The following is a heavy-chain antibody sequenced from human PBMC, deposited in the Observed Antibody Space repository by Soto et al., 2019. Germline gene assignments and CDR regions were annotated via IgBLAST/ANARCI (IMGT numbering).Heavy chain of an antibody. CDR1: GFTFSSYA. J-gene: IGHJ4*02. CDR2: ISVSGGST. D-gene: IGHD4-17*01. CDR3: AKDTGQRPSPDFDY. Sequence: EVQLLESGGGLVQPGGSLRLSCAASGFTFSSYAMSWVRQAPGKGLEWVSAISVSGGSTYYADSVKGRFTISRDNSKNTLYLQMNSLRAADTSVYYCAKDTGQRPSPDFDYWGQGTLVTVSS. V-gene: IGHV3-23*01.